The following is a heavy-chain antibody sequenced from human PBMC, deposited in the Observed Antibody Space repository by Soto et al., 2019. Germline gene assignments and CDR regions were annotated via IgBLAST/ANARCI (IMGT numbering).Heavy chain of an antibody. CDR3: AKFHDSGDYGMSY. CDR1: GFTFSSYG. D-gene: IGHD4-17*01. Sequence: QVQLVESGGGVVQPGRSLRLSCAASGFTFSSYGMHWVRQAPGKGLEWVAVISYDGSNKYYADSVKGRFTISRDNSKNTLYLQMNSLRAEDTAVYYCAKFHDSGDYGMSYWGQGTLVTVSS. CDR2: ISYDGSNK. V-gene: IGHV3-30*18. J-gene: IGHJ4*02.